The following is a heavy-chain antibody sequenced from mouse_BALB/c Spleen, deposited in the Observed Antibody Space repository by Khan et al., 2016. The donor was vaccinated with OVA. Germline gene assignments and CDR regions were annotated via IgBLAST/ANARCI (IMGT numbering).Heavy chain of an antibody. CDR2: ISCYNGAT. CDR1: GYSFTGYY. CDR3: AREGDGFAY. V-gene: IGHV1S34*01. Sequence: LVKTGASVKISCKASGYSFTGYYIHWVKQSHGKNLEWLGYISCYNGATSYNQKFKDRATFTVDTSSSTAYMQFNSLTSEDSEVYYCAREGDGFAYWGQGTLVTVSA. J-gene: IGHJ3*01.